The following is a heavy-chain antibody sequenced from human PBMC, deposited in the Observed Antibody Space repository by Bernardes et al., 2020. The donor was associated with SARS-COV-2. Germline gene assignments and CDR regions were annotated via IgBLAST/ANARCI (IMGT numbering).Heavy chain of an antibody. V-gene: IGHV3-23*01. CDR3: AKGSATIVDDAFDV. D-gene: IGHD2-21*01. J-gene: IGHJ3*01. CDR2: FSGDGGRT. Sequence: GGSLRLSCRASGFTFSSYAMHWVRQAPGKGLEWVSGFSGDGGRTYYVDSVKGRFTISRDNSKNALYLEMNTLTVEDTAVYFWAKGSATIVDDAFDVWGLGTRVTVSS. CDR1: GFTFSSYA.